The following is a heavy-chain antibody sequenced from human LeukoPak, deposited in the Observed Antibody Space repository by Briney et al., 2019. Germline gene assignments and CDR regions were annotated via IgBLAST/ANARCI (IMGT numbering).Heavy chain of an antibody. CDR1: GYTFTSYG. D-gene: IGHD3-22*01. CDR2: ISAYNGNT. CDR3: ARDRARRYYDSSGYPSYLDFDY. Sequence: ASVKVSCKASGYTFTSYGISGVRQAPGQGLEWMGWISAYNGNTNYAQKLQGRVTMTTDTSTSTAYMELRSMRSDDTAVYYCARDRARRYYDSSGYPSYLDFDYWGQGTLVTVSS. J-gene: IGHJ4*02. V-gene: IGHV1-18*01.